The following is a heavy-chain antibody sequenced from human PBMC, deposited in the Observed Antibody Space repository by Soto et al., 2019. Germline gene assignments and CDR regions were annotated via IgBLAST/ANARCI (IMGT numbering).Heavy chain of an antibody. CDR3: ARDANYYDSSGYYYYFDY. CDR1: GFTFSSYW. V-gene: IGHV3-7*03. Sequence: EVQLVESGGGLVQPGGSLRLSCAASGFTFSSYWMSWVRQAPGKGLEWVANIKQDGSEKYYVDSVKGRFTISRDNAKNSLYLQMNSLRAEDTAVYYCARDANYYDSSGYYYYFDYWGQGTLVTVSS. D-gene: IGHD3-22*01. CDR2: IKQDGSEK. J-gene: IGHJ4*02.